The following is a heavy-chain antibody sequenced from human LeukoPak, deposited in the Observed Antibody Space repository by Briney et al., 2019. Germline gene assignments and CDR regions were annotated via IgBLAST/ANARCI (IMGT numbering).Heavy chain of an antibody. CDR1: GGSISSYY. CDR2: IYYSGST. Sequence: PETLSLTCTVSGGSISSYYWSWIRQPPGKGLEWIGYIYYSGSTNYNPSLKSRVTISVDTSKNQFSLKLSSVTAADTAMYYCARDHDYWGQGTLVTVSS. J-gene: IGHJ4*02. CDR3: ARDHDY. V-gene: IGHV4-59*01.